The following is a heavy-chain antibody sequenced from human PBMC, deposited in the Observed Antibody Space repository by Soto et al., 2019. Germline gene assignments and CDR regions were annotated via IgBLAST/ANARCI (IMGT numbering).Heavy chain of an antibody. CDR1: GFTFSSYA. V-gene: IGHV3-23*01. CDR2: ISGSGGST. Sequence: EVQLLESGGGLVQPGGSLRLSCAASGFTFSSYAMSWVRQAPGKGLEWVSAISGSGGSTYYADSVKGRFTISRDNSKNTLYLQMNSLRGEDTAVYYCARTPDDYGDNAPDYWGQGTLVTVSS. D-gene: IGHD4-17*01. CDR3: ARTPDDYGDNAPDY. J-gene: IGHJ4*02.